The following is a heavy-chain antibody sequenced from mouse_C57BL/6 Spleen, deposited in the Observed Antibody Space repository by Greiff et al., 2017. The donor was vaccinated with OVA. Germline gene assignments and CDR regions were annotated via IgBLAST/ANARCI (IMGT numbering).Heavy chain of an antibody. D-gene: IGHD5-5*01. CDR3: AREGSTYYWYFDV. CDR2: ISDGGSYT. J-gene: IGHJ1*03. Sequence: EVQGVESGGGLVKPGGSLKLSCAASGFTFSSYAMSWVRQTPEKRLEWVATISDGGSYTYYPDNVKGRFTISRDNAKNNLYLQMSHLKSEDTAMYYCAREGSTYYWYFDVWGTGTTVTVSS. CDR1: GFTFSSYA. V-gene: IGHV5-4*01.